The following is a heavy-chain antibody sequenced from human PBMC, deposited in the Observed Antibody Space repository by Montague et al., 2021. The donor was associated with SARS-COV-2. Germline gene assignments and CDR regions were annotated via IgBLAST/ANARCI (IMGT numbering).Heavy chain of an antibody. CDR1: GFSLSTSGMC. J-gene: IGHJ6*02. D-gene: IGHD3-9*01. CDR3: ARMVTIFSLGGYYYYYGMDV. Sequence: PALVTPTQTLTLTCTFSGFSLSTSGMCVSWIRQPLGKALEWLELIDWDDDKYYSTSLKTRLTISKDTSKNQVVLTMTNMDPVDTATYYCARMVTIFSLGGYYYYYGMDVWGQGTTVTVSS. V-gene: IGHV2-70*01. CDR2: IDWDDDK.